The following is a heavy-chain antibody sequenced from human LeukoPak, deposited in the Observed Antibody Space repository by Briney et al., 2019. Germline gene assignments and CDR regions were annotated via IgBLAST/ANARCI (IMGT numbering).Heavy chain of an antibody. V-gene: IGHV1-2*02. Sequence: GASVKVSCKASGYTFTGYYMHWVRQAPGQGLEWMGWINPNSGGTNYAQKFQGRVTMTRDTSISTAYMELSRLRSDDTAVYYCATGYSGYDFPPATDHWGQGTLVTVSS. CDR1: GYTFTGYY. J-gene: IGHJ4*02. CDR3: ATGYSGYDFPPATDH. D-gene: IGHD5-12*01. CDR2: INPNSGGT.